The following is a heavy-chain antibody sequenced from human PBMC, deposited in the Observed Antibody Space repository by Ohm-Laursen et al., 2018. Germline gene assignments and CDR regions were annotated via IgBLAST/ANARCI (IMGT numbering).Heavy chain of an antibody. J-gene: IGHJ3*02. CDR1: GFTFSSYW. V-gene: IGHV3-7*01. CDR3: AKDYYGRTLYNAFDI. CDR2: IKQDGSEK. Sequence: SLRLSCTASGFTFSSYWMSWVRQAPGKGLEWVANIKQDGSEKYYVDSVKGRFTISRDNSKNTLYLQMNSLRAEDTAVYYCAKDYYGRTLYNAFDIWGQGTMVTVSS. D-gene: IGHD4-17*01.